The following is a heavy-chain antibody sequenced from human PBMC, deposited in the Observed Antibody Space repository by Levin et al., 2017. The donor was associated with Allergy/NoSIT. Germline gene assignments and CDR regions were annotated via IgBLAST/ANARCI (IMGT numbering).Heavy chain of an antibody. CDR1: GFTVSSNY. CDR2: IYSGGST. J-gene: IGHJ6*02. CDR3: ARGKVYYYYYGMDV. V-gene: IGHV3-53*01. Sequence: GGSLRLSCAASGFTVSSNYMSWVRQAPGKGLEWVSVIYSGGSTYYADSVKGRFTISRDNSKNTLYLQMNSLRAEDTAVYYCARGKVYYYYYGMDVWGQGTTVTVSS.